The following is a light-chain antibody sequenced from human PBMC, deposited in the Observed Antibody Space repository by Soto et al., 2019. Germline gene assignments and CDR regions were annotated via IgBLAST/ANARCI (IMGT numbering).Light chain of an antibody. CDR1: SSDVGAYDY. CDR2: EVS. Sequence: QSALTQPASVSGSPGQSITISCTGTSSDVGAYDYVSWYQQHPGKAPKLMIYEVSNRPSGVSNRFSGSKSGNTASLTISGLQAEDEADYYCSSYTSSTLVYVFGTGTKVTVL. J-gene: IGLJ1*01. CDR3: SSYTSSTLVYV. V-gene: IGLV2-14*01.